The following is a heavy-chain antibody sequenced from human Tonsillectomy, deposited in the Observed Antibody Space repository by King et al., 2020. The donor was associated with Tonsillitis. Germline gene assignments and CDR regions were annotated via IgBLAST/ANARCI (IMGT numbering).Heavy chain of an antibody. Sequence: VQLQESGPGLVKPSETLSLTCTVSGGSISSYYWSWIRQPPGKGLEWIGYIYYSGSTNYNPSLKSRVTISVDTSKNQFSLKLSSVTAAVTAVYYCARDWDFYDSSEGHAFDIWGQGTMVTVSS. J-gene: IGHJ3*02. D-gene: IGHD3-22*01. V-gene: IGHV4-59*01. CDR1: GGSISSYY. CDR2: IYYSGST. CDR3: ARDWDFYDSSEGHAFDI.